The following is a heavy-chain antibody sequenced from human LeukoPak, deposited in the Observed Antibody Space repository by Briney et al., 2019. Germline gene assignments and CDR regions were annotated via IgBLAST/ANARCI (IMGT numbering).Heavy chain of an antibody. V-gene: IGHV3-15*07. J-gene: IGHJ4*02. Sequence: GGSLRLSCAASGLSFSDAWMNWVRQAPGKGLEWVGHIKSKVDGGTPDYVAPVKGRFTISRDDSRNTLYLQMSSLNTEDTAVYYCARAWGSADYWGQGTLVTVSS. CDR2: IKSKVDGGTP. CDR3: ARAWGSADY. D-gene: IGHD7-27*01. CDR1: GLSFSDAW.